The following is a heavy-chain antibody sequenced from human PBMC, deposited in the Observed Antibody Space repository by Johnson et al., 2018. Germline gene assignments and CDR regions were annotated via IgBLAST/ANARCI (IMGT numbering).Heavy chain of an antibody. Sequence: VQLVESGGGLVQPGGSXRLSCAASGFTFSTYSMNWVRQAPGKGLEWISYISTSTNNIYYADSVQGRFSISIDNARYSLYLQMNSLRDDDTAVYYCASDMIIREAFYIWGQGNMVTVSS. CDR3: ASDMIIREAFYI. J-gene: IGHJ3*02. CDR1: GFTFSTYS. V-gene: IGHV3-48*02. CDR2: ISTSTNNI. D-gene: IGHD1-26*01.